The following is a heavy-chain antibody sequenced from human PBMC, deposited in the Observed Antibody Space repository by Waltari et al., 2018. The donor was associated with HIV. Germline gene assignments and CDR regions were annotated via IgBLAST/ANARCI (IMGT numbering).Heavy chain of an antibody. V-gene: IGHV3-66*01. CDR1: GFNVSSNS. Sequence: EVQLVESGGGLVQPGGSLRLSCAASGFNVSSNSMSWVRQAPGKGLEGVSVIYSGGSTYYADSVKGRFTISRDNSKNTLYLQMNSLRAEDTAVYYCASIAYCGGDCYPRGMDVWGQGTTVTVSS. D-gene: IGHD2-21*02. CDR2: IYSGGST. CDR3: ASIAYCGGDCYPRGMDV. J-gene: IGHJ6*02.